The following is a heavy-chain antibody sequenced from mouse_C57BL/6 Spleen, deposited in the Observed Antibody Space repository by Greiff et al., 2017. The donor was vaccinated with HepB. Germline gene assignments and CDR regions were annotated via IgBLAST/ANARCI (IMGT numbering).Heavy chain of an antibody. V-gene: IGHV1-74*01. J-gene: IGHJ1*03. D-gene: IGHD1-1*01. CDR1: GYTFTSYW. CDR2: IHPSDSDT. Sequence: VQLQQPGAELVKPGASVKVSCKASGYTFTSYWMHWVKQRPGQGLEWIGRIHPSDSDTNYNQKFKGKATLTVEKSSSTAYMQRSSLTSEDSAVYYCAMNYGSSYWYFDVWGTGTTVTVSS. CDR3: AMNYGSSYWYFDV.